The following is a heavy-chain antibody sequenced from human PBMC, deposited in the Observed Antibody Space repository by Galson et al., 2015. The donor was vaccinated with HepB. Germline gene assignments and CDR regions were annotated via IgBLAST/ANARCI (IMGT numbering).Heavy chain of an antibody. CDR1: GFTFSSYW. V-gene: IGHV3-74*01. Sequence: SLRLSCAASGFTFSSYWMHWVRQPPGKGLVWVSRINNDGSRTNYADSVKGRFTISRDNANNTLYLQMNSLRAEDTAVYYCARGLLIAAAGTRHNWFDPWGQGTLVTVSS. CDR2: INNDGSRT. CDR3: ARGLLIAAAGTRHNWFDP. J-gene: IGHJ5*02. D-gene: IGHD6-13*01.